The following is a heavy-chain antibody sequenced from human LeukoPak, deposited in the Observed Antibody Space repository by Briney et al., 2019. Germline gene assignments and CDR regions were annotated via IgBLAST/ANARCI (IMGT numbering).Heavy chain of an antibody. CDR3: ARAGVLYSSGWPSSA. J-gene: IGHJ5*02. D-gene: IGHD6-19*01. CDR1: GFTFSSYW. Sequence: PGGSLRLSCAASGFTFSSYWMSWVRQAPGKGLEWVANIKQDGSEKYYVDSVKGRFTISRDNAKNSLYLQMNSLRAEDTAVYYCARAGVLYSSGWPSSAWGQGTLVTVSS. CDR2: IKQDGSEK. V-gene: IGHV3-7*01.